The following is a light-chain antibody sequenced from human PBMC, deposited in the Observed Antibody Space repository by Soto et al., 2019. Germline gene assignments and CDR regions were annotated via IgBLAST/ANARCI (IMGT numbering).Light chain of an antibody. Sequence: EKVMTQSPATLSVSPGERATLSCRASQSVTSNLAWYQQKPGQAPRLLIYGASTRATGLPARFSGSGSGTEFTLTITSLQSEDFAVYYCQQYNNWPPTFGQGTKVEIK. CDR1: QSVTSN. V-gene: IGKV3-15*01. CDR2: GAS. CDR3: QQYNNWPPT. J-gene: IGKJ1*01.